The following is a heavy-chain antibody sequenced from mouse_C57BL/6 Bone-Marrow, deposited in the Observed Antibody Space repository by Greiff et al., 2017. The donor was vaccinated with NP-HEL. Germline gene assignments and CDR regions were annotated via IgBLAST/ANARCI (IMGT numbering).Heavy chain of an antibody. CDR2: IDPSDSYT. CDR1: GYTFTSYW. D-gene: IGHD2-12*01. J-gene: IGHJ1*03. Sequence: QVQLQQPGAELVMPGASVKLSCKASGYTFTSYWMHWVKQRPGQGLEWIGEIDPSDSYTNYNQKFKGKSTLTVDKSSSTAYMQLSILTSEDSAFYYCAREGGSYYWYFDVWGTGTTVTVSS. CDR3: AREGGSYYWYFDV. V-gene: IGHV1-69*01.